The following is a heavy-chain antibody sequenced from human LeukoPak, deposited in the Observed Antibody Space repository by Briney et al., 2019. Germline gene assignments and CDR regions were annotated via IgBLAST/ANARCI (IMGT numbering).Heavy chain of an antibody. V-gene: IGHV1-2*02. J-gene: IGHJ4*02. CDR1: GYTFTGYY. CDR3: ARDPTGTTSGDDY. CDR2: INPNSGGT. Sequence: ASVKVSCKASGYTFTGYYMHWVRQAPGQGLEWMGWINPNSGGTNYAQKFQGRVTMTRDTSISTAYMELSRLRSYDTAVYYCARDPTGTTSGDDYWGQGTLVTVSS. D-gene: IGHD1-7*01.